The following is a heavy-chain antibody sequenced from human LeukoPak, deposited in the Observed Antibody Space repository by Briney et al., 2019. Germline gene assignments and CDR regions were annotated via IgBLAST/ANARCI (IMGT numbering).Heavy chain of an antibody. D-gene: IGHD3-10*01. CDR1: GDSVSSNSAA. Sequence: SQTLSLTCAISGDSVSSNSAAWNWSRQSPSRGLEWLGRTYYRSKWYNDYAVSVKSRITINPDTSKNQFSLQLNSATPEDTAVYYCARASGGSGSYPADYFQHWGQGTLVTVSS. CDR3: ARASGGSGSYPADYFQH. V-gene: IGHV6-1*01. J-gene: IGHJ1*01. CDR2: TYYRSKWYN.